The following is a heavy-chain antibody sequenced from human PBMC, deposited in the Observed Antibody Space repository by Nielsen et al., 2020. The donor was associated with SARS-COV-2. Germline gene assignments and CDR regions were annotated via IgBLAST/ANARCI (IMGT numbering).Heavy chain of an antibody. CDR3: ARDPSGAMDV. Sequence: ASVKVSCKASGYTFTDYYVHWVRQAPGQGLEWMGRINPNSGGTNYAQKFQGRVTKTRDTSISTAYLELSRLRSDDTAVYYCARDPSGAMDVWGKGTTVTVSS. CDR2: INPNSGGT. V-gene: IGHV1-2*06. J-gene: IGHJ6*03. CDR1: GYTFTDYY.